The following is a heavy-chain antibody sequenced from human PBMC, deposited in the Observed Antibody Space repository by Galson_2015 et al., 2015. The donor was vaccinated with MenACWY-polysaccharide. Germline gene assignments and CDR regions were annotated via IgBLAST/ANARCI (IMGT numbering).Heavy chain of an antibody. CDR1: GGSISSYY. J-gene: IGHJ2*01. Sequence: SETLSLTCTVSGGSISSYYWNWIRQPPGKGLEWVGYINYSGSTNHNPSLKSRVTMSVDTSKNQFSLSLTSVTDADTAVYYCARAIAVAGQRRDFDLWGRGTLVTVSS. D-gene: IGHD6-19*01. V-gene: IGHV4-59*01. CDR3: ARAIAVAGQRRDFDL. CDR2: INYSGST.